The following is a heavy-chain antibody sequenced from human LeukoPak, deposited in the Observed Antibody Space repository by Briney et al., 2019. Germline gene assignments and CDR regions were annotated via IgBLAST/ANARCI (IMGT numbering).Heavy chain of an antibody. D-gene: IGHD6-13*01. CDR1: GYTFTSYY. Sequence: ASVKVSCKAFGYTFTSYYMHWVRQAPGQGLEWMGIINPSGGSTSYAQKFQGRVTMTRDTSTSTVYMELSSLRSEDTAVYYCARDGGISSSWYGWHYWGQGTLVTVSS. CDR2: INPSGGST. V-gene: IGHV1-46*01. J-gene: IGHJ4*02. CDR3: ARDGGISSSWYGWHY.